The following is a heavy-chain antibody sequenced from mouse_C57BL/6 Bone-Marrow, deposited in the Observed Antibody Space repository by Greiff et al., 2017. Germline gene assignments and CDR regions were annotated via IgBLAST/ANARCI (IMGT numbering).Heavy chain of an antibody. D-gene: IGHD2-2*01. Sequence: VQVVESGAELARPGASVKLSCKASGYTFTSYGISWVQQRTGQGLEWIGEIYPRSGNTYDNEKFKGKATLTADKSSSTAYMELRSLTSEDSSVYFCATYGYHWYFDVWGTGTTVTVSS. CDR1: GYTFTSYG. V-gene: IGHV1-81*01. CDR2: IYPRSGNT. J-gene: IGHJ1*03. CDR3: ATYGYHWYFDV.